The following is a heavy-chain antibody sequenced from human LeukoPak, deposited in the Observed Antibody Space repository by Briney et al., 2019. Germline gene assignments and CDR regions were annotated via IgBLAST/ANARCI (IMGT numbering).Heavy chain of an antibody. D-gene: IGHD3-10*01. V-gene: IGHV3-30*02. Sequence: GGSLRLSCAASAFTLSSYGMLWLRQAPGKEREWVTLMWCDGSNKSYTDSVKGRFTIPRDNSKNTLYLQMNNLRAEDAAVYYCARESTMVRGALLGQSYYGMDVWGKGTTVSVSS. CDR1: AFTLSSYG. CDR3: ARESTMVRGALLGQSYYGMDV. J-gene: IGHJ6*04. CDR2: MWCDGSNK.